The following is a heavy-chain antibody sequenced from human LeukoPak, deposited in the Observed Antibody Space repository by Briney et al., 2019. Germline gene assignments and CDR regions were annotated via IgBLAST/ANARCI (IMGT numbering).Heavy chain of an antibody. Sequence: GGSLRLSCAASGFTLSSHWMHWVRQAPGKGLVWVSRINTDGSTTNYADSVKGRFIISRDNAKNTLYLQMDSLRAEDTAVYYCASSSSSCCESWGQGTLVTVSS. CDR1: GFTLSSHW. D-gene: IGHD2-2*01. J-gene: IGHJ4*02. V-gene: IGHV3-74*01. CDR2: INTDGSTT. CDR3: ASSSSSCCES.